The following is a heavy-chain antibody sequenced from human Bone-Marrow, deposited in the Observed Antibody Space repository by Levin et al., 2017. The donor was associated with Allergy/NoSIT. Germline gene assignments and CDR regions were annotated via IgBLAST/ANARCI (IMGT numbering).Heavy chain of an antibody. V-gene: IGHV3-21*01. D-gene: IGHD2/OR15-2a*01. CDR2: ISSSSSYI. CDR3: ARESPFGFGAFDV. J-gene: IGHJ3*01. CDR1: GFAFSNYD. Sequence: GESLKISCAASGFAFSNYDVHWVRQAPGKGLEWISSISSSSSYIHYADSLKGRFTVSRDNAKNSLYLQMNSLGAEDTAVYYCARESPFGFGAFDVWGLGTVVTVSS.